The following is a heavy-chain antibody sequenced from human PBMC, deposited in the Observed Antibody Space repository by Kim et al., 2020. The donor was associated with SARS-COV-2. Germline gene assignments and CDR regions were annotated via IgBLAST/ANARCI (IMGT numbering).Heavy chain of an antibody. CDR3: ARGCAAAAGCNWFDP. Sequence: QKFQGRVTITRDTSASTAYMGLSSLRSEDTAVYYCARGCAAAAGCNWFDPWGQGTLVTVSS. J-gene: IGHJ5*02. V-gene: IGHV1-3*01. D-gene: IGHD6-13*01.